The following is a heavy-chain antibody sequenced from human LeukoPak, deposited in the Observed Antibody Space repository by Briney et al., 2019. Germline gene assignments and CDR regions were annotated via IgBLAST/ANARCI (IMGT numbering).Heavy chain of an antibody. D-gene: IGHD5-12*01. Sequence: GSLRLSCAASGFTLSSYWMHWVRQAPGKGLVWVSRINSDGSSTTYADSVKGRFTISRDNAKNTLYLQMNSLRVEDTAVYYCVREGRVSGYDFDFWGQGTLVTVSS. V-gene: IGHV3-74*03. CDR1: GFTLSSYW. CDR2: INSDGSST. CDR3: VREGRVSGYDFDF. J-gene: IGHJ4*02.